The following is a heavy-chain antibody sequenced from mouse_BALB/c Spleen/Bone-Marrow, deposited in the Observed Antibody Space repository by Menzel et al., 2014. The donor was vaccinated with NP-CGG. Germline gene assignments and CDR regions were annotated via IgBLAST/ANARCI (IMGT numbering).Heavy chain of an antibody. CDR2: IDPANGNT. D-gene: IGHD1-1*01. J-gene: IGHJ2*01. CDR1: GFNIKDTY. V-gene: IGHV14-3*02. Sequence: VQLQQSGAELVKPGASVKLSCTASGFNIKDTYMHWVKQRPEQGLEWIGRIDPANGNTKYDPKFQGKATITADTSSNTADLQLSSLTSEDTAVYYCARGSTYGYFDYWGQGTTLTVSS. CDR3: ARGSTYGYFDY.